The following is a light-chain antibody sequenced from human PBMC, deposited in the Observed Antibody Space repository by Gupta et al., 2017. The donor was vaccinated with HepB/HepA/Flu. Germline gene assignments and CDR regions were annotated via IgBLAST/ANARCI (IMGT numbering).Light chain of an antibody. CDR3: KSYTRSSTRV. J-gene: IGLJ3*02. CDR2: DVT. Sequence: QSALTQPASVSGSLGQSITISCAGTGSDIGAYNYVSWHQQRPGKDPKVIIYDVTIRPAGVSIRFSGSKSGYTASLTISGLQAEDEADYYCKSYTRSSTRVFGGGTRLTVL. CDR1: GSDIGAYNY. V-gene: IGLV2-14*03.